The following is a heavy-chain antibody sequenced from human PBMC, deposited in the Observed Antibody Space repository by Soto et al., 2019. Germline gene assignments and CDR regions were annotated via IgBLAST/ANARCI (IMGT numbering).Heavy chain of an antibody. CDR2: VNHSGST. CDR1: GGSFSGYY. V-gene: IGHV4-34*01. Sequence: SETLSLTCAVYGGSFSGYYWSWIRQPPGKGLEWIGEVNHSGSTNYNPSLKSRVTISVDTSKNQFSLKLSSVTAADTAVYYCARGPITTNPRFDPWGQGTMVTVSS. J-gene: IGHJ5*02. CDR3: ARGPITTNPRFDP. D-gene: IGHD3-22*01.